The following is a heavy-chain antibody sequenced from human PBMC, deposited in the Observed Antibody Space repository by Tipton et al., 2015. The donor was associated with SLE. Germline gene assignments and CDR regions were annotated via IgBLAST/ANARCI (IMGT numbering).Heavy chain of an antibody. V-gene: IGHV4-34*01. D-gene: IGHD1-20*01. CDR1: GGSFSGYY. CDR2: INHSGST. CDR3: ARDLTGLGFDY. Sequence: TLSLTCAVYGGSFSGYYWSWIRQPPGKGLEWIGEINHSGSTNYNPSLKSRVTISVDTSKNQFSLKLSSVTAADTAAYYCARDLTGLGFDYWGQGTLVTVSS. J-gene: IGHJ4*02.